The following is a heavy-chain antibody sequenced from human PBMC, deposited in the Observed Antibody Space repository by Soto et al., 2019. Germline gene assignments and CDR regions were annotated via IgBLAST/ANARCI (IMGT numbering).Heavy chain of an antibody. Sequence: EVQLLESGGGLVQPGGSLRLSCAASGFTFSSYAMSWVRQAPGKGLEWVSAISGSGGSTYYADYVKGRFTIARDNSKNTMYLQMNSLRAEDTAVYYGAKREYQLLGFYYYFYMDVWGKGTTVTVSS. J-gene: IGHJ6*03. CDR1: GFTFSSYA. V-gene: IGHV3-23*01. CDR2: ISGSGGST. CDR3: AKREYQLLGFYYYFYMDV. D-gene: IGHD2-2*01.